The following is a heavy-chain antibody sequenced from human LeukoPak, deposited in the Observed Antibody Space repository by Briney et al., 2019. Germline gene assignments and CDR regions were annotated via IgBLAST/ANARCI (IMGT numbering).Heavy chain of an antibody. CDR3: LARIAGFDY. V-gene: IGHV4-59*01. J-gene: IGHJ4*02. D-gene: IGHD2-21*01. CDR2: IYYSGST. Sequence: SETLSLTCTASGGSISSYYWSWIRQPPGKGLEWIGYIYYSGSTNYNPSLKSRVTISVDTSKNQFSLKLSSVTAADTAVYYCLARIAGFDYWGQGTLVTVSS. CDR1: GGSISSYY.